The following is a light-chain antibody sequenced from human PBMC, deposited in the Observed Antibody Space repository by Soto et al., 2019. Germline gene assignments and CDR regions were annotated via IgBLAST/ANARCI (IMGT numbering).Light chain of an antibody. J-gene: IGLJ3*02. CDR2: DVS. V-gene: IGLV2-14*01. Sequence: QSALTQPASVSGSPGQSITISCTGTSSDVGAYNYVSWFQQHPGKAPRLIIYDVSNRPSGVSNRFSGSKSGNTASLTISGLQAEDAADYYCSSYTTSTTGVFGGGTKLTVL. CDR1: SSDVGAYNY. CDR3: SSYTTSTTGV.